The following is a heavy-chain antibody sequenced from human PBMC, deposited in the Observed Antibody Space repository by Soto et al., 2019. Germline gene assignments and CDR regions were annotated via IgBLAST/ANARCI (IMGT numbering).Heavy chain of an antibody. CDR2: ISGSGGST. V-gene: IGHV3-23*01. J-gene: IGHJ6*03. CDR1: GFTFSSYA. D-gene: IGHD6-13*01. CDR3: AKRGAAGADYYYYYMDV. Sequence: PGGSLRLSCAASGFTFSSYAMSWVRQAPGKGLEWVSAISGSGGSTYYADSVKGRFTISRDNSKNTLYLQMNSLRAEDTAVYCCAKRGAAGADYYYYYMDVWGKGTTVTVSS.